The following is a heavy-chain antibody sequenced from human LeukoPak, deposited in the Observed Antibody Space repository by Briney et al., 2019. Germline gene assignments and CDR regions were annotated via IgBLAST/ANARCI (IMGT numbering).Heavy chain of an antibody. J-gene: IGHJ3*02. CDR1: GFTFSSYG. CDR2: IRYDGSNK. CDR3: AKLDSGSYDDAFDI. Sequence: PGGSLRLSCAASGFTFSSYGMHWVRQAPGKGLEWVAFIRYDGSNKYYAGSVKGRFTISRDNSKNTLYLQMNSLRAEDTAVYYCAKLDSGSYDDAFDIWGQGTMVTVSS. V-gene: IGHV3-30*02. D-gene: IGHD1-26*01.